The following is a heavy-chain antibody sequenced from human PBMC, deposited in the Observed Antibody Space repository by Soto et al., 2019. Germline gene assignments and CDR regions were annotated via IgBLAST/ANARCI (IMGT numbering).Heavy chain of an antibody. J-gene: IGHJ4*02. CDR2: IYHSGST. CDR3: AREGYEVTAFDY. D-gene: IGHD4-4*01. V-gene: IGHV4-4*02. Sequence: QVQLQESGPGLVKPSGTLSLTCAVSSGSISSSNWWSWVRQPPGKGLEWIGEIYHSGSTNYNPSLKSRVTISVDESKNQFSLKLSSVTAADTAVYYCAREGYEVTAFDYWGQGTLVTVSS. CDR1: SGSISSSNW.